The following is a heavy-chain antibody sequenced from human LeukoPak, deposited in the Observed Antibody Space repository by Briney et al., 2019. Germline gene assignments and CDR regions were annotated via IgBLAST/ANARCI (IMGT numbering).Heavy chain of an antibody. CDR1: GYSLTSYW. V-gene: IGHV5-51*01. J-gene: IGHJ5*02. Sequence: GGGLKSSFRGAGYSLTSYWIGWGRQLPGKGVEGRGVIYYCDSYTRYGPSFQGQLTISADKSISTPYLPWNSLKASDPALYYCARHGPNYYDSSAEGLEPWGQGPLV. D-gene: IGHD3-22*01. CDR3: ARHGPNYYDSSAEGLEP. CDR2: IYYCDSYT.